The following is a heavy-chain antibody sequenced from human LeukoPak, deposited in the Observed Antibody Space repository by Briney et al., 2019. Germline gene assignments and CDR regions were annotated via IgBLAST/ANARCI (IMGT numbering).Heavy chain of an antibody. Sequence: SETLSLTCTVSGGSISSYYWSWIRQPPGKGLEWIGYIYYSGSTNYNPSLKSRVTISVDTSKNQFSLKLSSVTAEDTAVYYCARDGGLVYYDFWSGYPYGMDVWGQGTTVTVSS. J-gene: IGHJ6*02. CDR3: ARDGGLVYYDFWSGYPYGMDV. CDR1: GGSISSYY. D-gene: IGHD3-3*01. V-gene: IGHV4-59*01. CDR2: IYYSGST.